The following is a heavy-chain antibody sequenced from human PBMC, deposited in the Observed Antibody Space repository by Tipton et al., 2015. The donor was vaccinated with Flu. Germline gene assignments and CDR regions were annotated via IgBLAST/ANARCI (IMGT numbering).Heavy chain of an antibody. Sequence: TLSLTCTVSGGSISSYYWSWIRQPPGKGLEWIGYIYYSGSTNYNPSLKSRVTILVDTSKNQFSLRLSSVTAADTALYYCAGNNYYDSSGYYYSLDYWGQGTLVTVSS. D-gene: IGHD3-22*01. CDR3: AGNNYYDSSGYYYSLDY. J-gene: IGHJ4*02. CDR2: IYYSGST. V-gene: IGHV4-59*01. CDR1: GGSISSYY.